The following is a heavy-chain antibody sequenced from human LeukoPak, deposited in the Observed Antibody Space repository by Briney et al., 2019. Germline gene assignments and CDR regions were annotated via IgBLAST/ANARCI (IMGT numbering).Heavy chain of an antibody. J-gene: IGHJ4*02. CDR3: AKDYWGRGYIDY. Sequence: GGSLRLSCSASGFTFSNYWMSWVRQAPGKGLEWVAHIKQDGSDKYYVDSVKGRFTISRDNSKNTLYLQMNSLRAEDTAVYYCAKDYWGRGYIDYWGQGTLVTVSS. CDR1: GFTFSNYW. D-gene: IGHD7-27*01. V-gene: IGHV3-7*01. CDR2: IKQDGSDK.